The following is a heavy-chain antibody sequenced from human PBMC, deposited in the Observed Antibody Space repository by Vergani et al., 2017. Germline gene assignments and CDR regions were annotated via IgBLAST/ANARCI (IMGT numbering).Heavy chain of an antibody. CDR1: GFTFNHYA. Sequence: EVQLLESGGDLVQPGGSLRLSCAASGFTFNHYAMNWVRQAPGKGLEWVSGISGSGGSTYYAGSVKGRFTISRDSSKNTLYLQVNILSAGDTAVYYCAKANPRNSGYEYLYYYHAMDVWGQGTTVTVSS. D-gene: IGHD5-12*01. CDR2: ISGSGGST. J-gene: IGHJ6*02. CDR3: AKANPRNSGYEYLYYYHAMDV. V-gene: IGHV3-23*01.